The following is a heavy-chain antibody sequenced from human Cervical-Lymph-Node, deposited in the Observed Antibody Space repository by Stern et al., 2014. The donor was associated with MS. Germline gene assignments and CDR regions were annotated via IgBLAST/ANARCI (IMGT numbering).Heavy chain of an antibody. V-gene: IGHV1-46*01. J-gene: IGHJ4*02. Sequence: QVQLVQSGAEVKKPGASVKVSCKASGYSLTSYYMHWVRQAPGQGLEWMGVVKSSGSTSYAQKFQGRITMTRDTSTSTVYMELRSLRSEDTAIYYCARGDALKRVSIDYWGQGPLVTVSS. D-gene: IGHD2/OR15-2a*01. CDR1: GYSLTSYY. CDR2: VKSSGST. CDR3: ARGDALKRVSIDY.